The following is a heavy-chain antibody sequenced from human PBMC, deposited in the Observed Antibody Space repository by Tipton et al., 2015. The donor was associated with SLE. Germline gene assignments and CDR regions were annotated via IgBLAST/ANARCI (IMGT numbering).Heavy chain of an antibody. V-gene: IGHV3-23*01. CDR1: GFTFDDYA. CDR2: FGGGDDNI. Sequence: SLRLSCAASGFTFDDYAMHWVRQAPGKGLEWVSTFGGGDDNIYYAEFVKGRFTISRDDSTNTVYLHMNSLRAADTAVYFCAREGWGFRYFDYWGQGTLVTVSS. D-gene: IGHD2-21*01. J-gene: IGHJ4*02. CDR3: AREGWGFRYFDY.